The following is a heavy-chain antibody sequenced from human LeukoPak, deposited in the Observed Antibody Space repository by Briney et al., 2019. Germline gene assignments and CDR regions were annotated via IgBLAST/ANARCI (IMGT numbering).Heavy chain of an antibody. CDR3: ASPPRGHQRQLRYFQH. CDR1: GGSFSGYY. CDR2: INHSGST. D-gene: IGHD6-13*01. V-gene: IGHV4-34*01. Sequence: SETLSLTCAVYGGSFSGYYWSWIRQPTGKGLEWIGEINHSGSTNYNPSLKSRVTISVDTSKNQFSLKLSSVTAADTAVYYCASPPRGHQRQLRYFQHWGQGTLVTVSS. J-gene: IGHJ1*01.